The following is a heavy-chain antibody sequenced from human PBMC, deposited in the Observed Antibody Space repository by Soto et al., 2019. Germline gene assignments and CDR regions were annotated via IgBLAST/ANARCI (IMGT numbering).Heavy chain of an antibody. D-gene: IGHD3-3*01. CDR1: GFTFDDYA. CDR2: IAFNSGNT. Sequence: EVQLVESGGGWVQPGRSLRLSCAASGFTFDDYAMHWVRQAPGKGLEWVSGIAFNSGNTAYADSVKGRFTISRDNAKNSLYLQMNSLRAEDTALYYCAKDLRTSWIFGNFDSWGQEPWSPSPQ. J-gene: IGHJ4*01. V-gene: IGHV3-9*01. CDR3: AKDLRTSWIFGNFDS.